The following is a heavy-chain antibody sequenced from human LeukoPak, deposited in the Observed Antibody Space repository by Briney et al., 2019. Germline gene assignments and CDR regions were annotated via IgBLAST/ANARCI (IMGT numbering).Heavy chain of an antibody. D-gene: IGHD3-10*01. V-gene: IGHV1-69*13. CDR2: IIPIFGTA. CDR1: GGTFSSYA. CDR3: ARDRGEWIDQYYGMDV. Sequence: GASVKVSCKASGGTFSSYAISWVRQAPGQGLEWMGGIIPIFGTANYAQKFQGRVTITADESTSTAYMELSSLRSEDTAVYYCARDRGEWIDQYYGMDVWAQGTTVTVSS. J-gene: IGHJ6*02.